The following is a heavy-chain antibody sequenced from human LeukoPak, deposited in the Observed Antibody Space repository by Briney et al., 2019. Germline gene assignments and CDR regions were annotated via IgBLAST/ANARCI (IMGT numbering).Heavy chain of an antibody. V-gene: IGHV4-34*01. CDR1: GGSFSGYY. D-gene: IGHD3-22*01. CDR3: ARGGSNYYDSSGYYYVVGYTFDY. Sequence: SETLSLTCAVYGGSFSGYYWSWLRQPPGKGLEWIGEINHSGSTNYNPSLTSRVTISVDTSKNQFSLKLSSVTAADTAVYYCARGGSNYYDSSGYYYVVGYTFDYWGQGTLVTVSS. J-gene: IGHJ4*02. CDR2: INHSGST.